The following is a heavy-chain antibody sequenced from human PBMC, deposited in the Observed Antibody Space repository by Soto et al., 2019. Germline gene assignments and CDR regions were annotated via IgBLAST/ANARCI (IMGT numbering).Heavy chain of an antibody. CDR3: ARNGYSSGWMGYYFDY. V-gene: IGHV4-59*08. CDR1: GGSISSYY. CDR2: IYYSGST. J-gene: IGHJ4*02. D-gene: IGHD6-19*01. Sequence: SSETLSLTCTVSGGSISSYYWSWIRQPPWKGLEWIGYIYYSGSTNYNPSLKSRVTISVDTSKNQFSLKLSSVTAADTAVYYCARNGYSSGWMGYYFDYWGQGTLVTVSS.